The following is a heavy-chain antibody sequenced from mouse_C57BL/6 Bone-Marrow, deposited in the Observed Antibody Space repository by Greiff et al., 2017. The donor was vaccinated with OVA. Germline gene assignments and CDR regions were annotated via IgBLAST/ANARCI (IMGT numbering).Heavy chain of an antibody. J-gene: IGHJ4*01. V-gene: IGHV14-4*01. CDR3: TTYYYGSSYHYDAVDY. D-gene: IGHD1-1*01. CDR1: GFTIKDDY. CDR2: IDPENGDT. Sequence: VQLQQSGAELVRPGASVKLSCTASGFTIKDDYMHWVKQRPEQGLEWIGWIDPENGDTEYDSKFQGKATITADTSSNTAYLQLSSLTSEDTAVYYCTTYYYGSSYHYDAVDYWGQGTSVTVSS.